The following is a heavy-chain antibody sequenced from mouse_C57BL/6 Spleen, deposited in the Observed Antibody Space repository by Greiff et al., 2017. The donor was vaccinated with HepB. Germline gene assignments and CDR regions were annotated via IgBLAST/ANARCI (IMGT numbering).Heavy chain of an antibody. J-gene: IGHJ4*01. CDR1: GYTFTDYY. V-gene: IGHV1-26*01. Sequence: VQLQQSGPELVKPGASVKISCKASGYTFTDYYMHWVKQSHGKSLEWIGDINPNNGGTSYNQKFKGKATLTVDKSSSTAYMELRSLTSEDSAVYYCARRTITTVVGPYAMDYWGQGTSVTVSS. CDR3: ARRTITTVVGPYAMDY. D-gene: IGHD1-1*01. CDR2: INPNNGGT.